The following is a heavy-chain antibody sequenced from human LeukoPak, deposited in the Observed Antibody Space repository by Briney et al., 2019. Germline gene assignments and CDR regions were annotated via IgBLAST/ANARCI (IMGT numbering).Heavy chain of an antibody. CDR3: AKDLSGSDLPEYFQH. CDR2: ISGSGGST. J-gene: IGHJ1*01. D-gene: IGHD1-26*01. CDR1: GFTFSSYA. V-gene: IGHV3-23*01. Sequence: GGSLRLSCAASGFTFSSYAISWVRQAPGKGLEWVSAISGSGGSTYYADSVKGRFTISRDNSKNTLYLQMNSLRAEDTAVYYCAKDLSGSDLPEYFQHWGQGTLVTVSS.